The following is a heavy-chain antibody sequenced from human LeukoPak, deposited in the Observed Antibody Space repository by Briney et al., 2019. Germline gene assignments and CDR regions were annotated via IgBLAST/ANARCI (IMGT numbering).Heavy chain of an antibody. CDR1: GYSFTSNY. CDR3: ARAPWDIVVVPAEVINYYYGMDV. J-gene: IGHJ6*02. V-gene: IGHV1-46*01. D-gene: IGHD2-2*01. Sequence: ASVKVSCKASGYSFTSNYIHWVRQAPGQGLEWMGMIYPRDGSTSYAQKFQGRVTMTRDTSTSTVYMELSSLRSEDTAVYYCARAPWDIVVVPAEVINYYYGMDVWGQGTTVTVSS. CDR2: IYPRDGST.